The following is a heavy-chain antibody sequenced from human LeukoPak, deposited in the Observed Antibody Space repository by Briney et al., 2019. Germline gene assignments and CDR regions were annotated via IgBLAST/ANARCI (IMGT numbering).Heavy chain of an antibody. CDR1: GDSISSSGYY. CDR2: IYYGGTS. Sequence: SETLSLICTVSGDSISSSGYYRGWIRQSPAKGLERIGSIYYGGTSYYNPSLKSRVTISVRTSTNQFSLKLRSETAADTAVYYCARLTGYTIEDYFDSWGQGTLVTVSS. J-gene: IGHJ4*02. D-gene: IGHD3-9*01. CDR3: ARLTGYTIEDYFDS. V-gene: IGHV4-39*07.